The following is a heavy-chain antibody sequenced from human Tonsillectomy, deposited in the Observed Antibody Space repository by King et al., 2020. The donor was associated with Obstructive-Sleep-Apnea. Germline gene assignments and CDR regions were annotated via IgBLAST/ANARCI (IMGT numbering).Heavy chain of an antibody. CDR1: GASFSGYY. D-gene: IGHD3-9*01. CDR3: AKGQYFGRYDY. CDR2: MNHSGST. V-gene: IGHV4-34*01. Sequence: VQLQQWGAGLLKPSETLSLTCAVDGASFSGYYWSWICQPPGKGLEWIGEMNHSGSTNYNPSLKSRVTILLDTSKNQFSLKLTSVTAADTAVYYCAKGQYFGRYDYWGQGTLVTVSS. J-gene: IGHJ4*02.